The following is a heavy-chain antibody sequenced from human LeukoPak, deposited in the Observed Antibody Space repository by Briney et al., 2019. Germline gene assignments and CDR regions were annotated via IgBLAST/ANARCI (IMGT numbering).Heavy chain of an antibody. Sequence: PGGSLRLSCAASGFTFSSYGMHWVRQAPGKGLEWVALISYDGSNKYYADSVKGRFTVSRDNSKNTLYLQMNSLRTEDTAVYYCAKGAHSSSWHPFDYWGQGTLVTVSS. D-gene: IGHD6-13*01. CDR3: AKGAHSSSWHPFDY. CDR2: ISYDGSNK. J-gene: IGHJ4*02. CDR1: GFTFSSYG. V-gene: IGHV3-30*18.